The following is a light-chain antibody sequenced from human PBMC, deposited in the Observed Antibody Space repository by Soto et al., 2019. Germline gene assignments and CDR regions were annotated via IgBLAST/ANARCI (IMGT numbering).Light chain of an antibody. Sequence: DIVLTQSPATLSLSPGERASLSCRASQSVSTYLAWYQQKPGQAPRLLIYDASNRATGVPVRFSGSGSGTDFTLTISSLEPEDFAVYYCQQRSNWPPLTFGGGTKVDIK. CDR3: QQRSNWPPLT. V-gene: IGKV3-11*01. J-gene: IGKJ4*01. CDR1: QSVSTY. CDR2: DAS.